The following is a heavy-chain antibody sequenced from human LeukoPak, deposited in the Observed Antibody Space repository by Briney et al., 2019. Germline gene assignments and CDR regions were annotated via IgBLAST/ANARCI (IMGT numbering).Heavy chain of an antibody. V-gene: IGHV3-23*01. D-gene: IGHD2-15*01. J-gene: IGHJ3*02. CDR1: GFTFSHYA. Sequence: GGSLRLSCSASGFTFSHYAMTWVRQAPGKGLEWVSSISPSGDSTYYADSAKGRFTISRDNSISTLFLQTNSLRAEDTAVYYCVKETGRVGVREAFDSWGQGTMVTVSS. CDR3: VKETGRVGVREAFDS. CDR2: ISPSGDST.